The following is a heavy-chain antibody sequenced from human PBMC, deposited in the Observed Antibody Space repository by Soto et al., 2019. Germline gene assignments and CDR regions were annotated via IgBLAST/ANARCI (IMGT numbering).Heavy chain of an antibody. CDR1: GFTFGDYA. J-gene: IGHJ6*02. Sequence: GGSLRLSCTASGFTFGDYAMSWVRQAPGKGLEWVGFIRRKAYGGTTEYAASVKGRFTTSRDDSKSIAYLQMNSLKTEDTAVYYCTRARGYDSSGYCRTYYYYYYGMDVWGQGTTVTVSS. CDR3: TRARGYDSSGYCRTYYYYYYGMDV. D-gene: IGHD3-22*01. V-gene: IGHV3-49*04. CDR2: IRRKAYGGTT.